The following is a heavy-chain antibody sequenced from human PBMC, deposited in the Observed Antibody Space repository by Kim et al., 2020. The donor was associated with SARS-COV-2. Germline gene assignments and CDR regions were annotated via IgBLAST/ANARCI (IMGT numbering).Heavy chain of an antibody. CDR3: ARGFTFGGVIHDY. CDR2: IYYSGST. D-gene: IGHD3-16*02. J-gene: IGHJ4*02. Sequence: SETLSLTCTVSGGSISSYYWSWIRQPPGKGLEWIGYIYYSGSTNYNPSLKSRVTISVDTSKNQFSLKLSSVTAADTAVYYCARGFTFGGVIHDYWGQGTLVTVSS. CDR1: GGSISSYY. V-gene: IGHV4-59*01.